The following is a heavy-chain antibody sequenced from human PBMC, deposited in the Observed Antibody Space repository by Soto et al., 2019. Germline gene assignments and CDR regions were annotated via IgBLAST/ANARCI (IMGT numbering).Heavy chain of an antibody. V-gene: IGHV4-59*01. J-gene: IGHJ3*02. CDR2: IYYSGST. CDR3: ARVRGYYDSSGYYYVGSRDDFDI. CDR1: GGSISSYY. D-gene: IGHD3-22*01. Sequence: SETLSLTCTVSGGSISSYYWSWIRQPPGKGLEWIGYIYYSGSTNYNPSLKSRVTISVDTSKNQFSLKLSSVTAADTAVYYCARVRGYYDSSGYYYVGSRDDFDIWGQGTMVTVSS.